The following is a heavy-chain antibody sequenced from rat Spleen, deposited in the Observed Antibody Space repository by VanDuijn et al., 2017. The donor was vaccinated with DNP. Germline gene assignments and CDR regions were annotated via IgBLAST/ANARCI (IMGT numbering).Heavy chain of an antibody. D-gene: IGHD3-8*01. V-gene: IGHV5S13*01. Sequence: EVQLVESGGGLVQPGRSLKLSCAVSGFTFSNYGMAWVRQAPTKGLEWVASITNSGGSTYYRDSVKGRFTISRDNAKSTLYLQMDSLRSEDTATYYCTSGLQIFDYWGQGVMVTVSS. CDR3: TSGLQIFDY. J-gene: IGHJ2*01. CDR1: GFTFSNYG. CDR2: ITNSGGST.